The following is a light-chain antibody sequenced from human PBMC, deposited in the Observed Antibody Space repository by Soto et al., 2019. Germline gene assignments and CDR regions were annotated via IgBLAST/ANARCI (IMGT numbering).Light chain of an antibody. V-gene: IGKV3-20*01. CDR1: QSVSSSY. CDR3: QQYGSSLLYT. Sequence: EIVLTQSPGTLSLSPGERATLSCRASQSVSSSYLAWYQQKPGQAPRLLIYGASSRATGIPDRFSGSGSGTDFNLTIRRLEPEDFAVYYCQQYGSSLLYTFGQGTKLEIK. J-gene: IGKJ2*01. CDR2: GAS.